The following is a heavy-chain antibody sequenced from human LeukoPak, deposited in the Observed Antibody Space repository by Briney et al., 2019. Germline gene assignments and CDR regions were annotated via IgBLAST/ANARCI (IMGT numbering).Heavy chain of an antibody. CDR2: IYYSGST. J-gene: IGHJ4*02. Sequence: SETLSLTCTVSGGSISSGDYYWSWIRQPPGKGLEWIGYIYYSGSTYYNPSLKSRVTISVDTSKNQFSLKLSSVTATDTAVYYCASLSIAAMGGDFDYWGQGTLVTVSS. CDR3: ASLSIAAMGGDFDY. D-gene: IGHD6-6*01. V-gene: IGHV4-30-4*08. CDR1: GGSISSGDYY.